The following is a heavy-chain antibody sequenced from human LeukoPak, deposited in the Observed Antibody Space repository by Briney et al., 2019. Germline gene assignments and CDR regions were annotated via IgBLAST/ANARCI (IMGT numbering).Heavy chain of an antibody. CDR3: ARGLYDSSGYFFDY. V-gene: IGHV4-4*07. J-gene: IGHJ4*02. Sequence: SETLSLTCTVSGGSISSYYWSWIRQPAGKGLEWIGRIYTSGSTNYNPSLKSRVTMSVDTSKNQFSLKLSSVTAADTAVYYCARGLYDSSGYFFDYRGQGTLVTVSS. CDR1: GGSISSYY. CDR2: IYTSGST. D-gene: IGHD3-22*01.